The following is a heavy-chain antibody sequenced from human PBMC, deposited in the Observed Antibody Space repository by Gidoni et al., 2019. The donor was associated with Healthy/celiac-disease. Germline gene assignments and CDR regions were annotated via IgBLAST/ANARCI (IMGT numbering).Heavy chain of an antibody. D-gene: IGHD2-2*01. Sequence: EVQLVESGGGLVKPGGSLRLSCAASGFTFSSYSMNWVRQAPGKGLEWVSSISSSSSYIYYADSVKGRFTISRDNAKNSLYLQMNSLRAEDTAVYYCARAGPAAPNYYYYGMDVWGQGTTVTVSS. V-gene: IGHV3-21*01. J-gene: IGHJ6*02. CDR2: ISSSSSYI. CDR1: GFTFSSYS. CDR3: ARAGPAAPNYYYYGMDV.